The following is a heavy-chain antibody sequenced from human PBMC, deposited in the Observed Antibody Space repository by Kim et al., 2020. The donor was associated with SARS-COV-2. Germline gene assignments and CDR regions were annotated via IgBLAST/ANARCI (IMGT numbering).Heavy chain of an antibody. CDR2: ISYDGSNK. D-gene: IGHD3-10*01. J-gene: IGHJ6*02. CDR3: ARDLYRMVRGPLTMRGGMDV. V-gene: IGHV3-33*05. Sequence: GGSLRLSCAASGFTFSSYGMHWVRQAPGKGLEWVAVISYDGSNKYYADSVKGRFTISRDNSKNTLYLQMNSLRAEDTAVYYCARDLYRMVRGPLTMRGGMDVWGQGTTVTVSS. CDR1: GFTFSSYG.